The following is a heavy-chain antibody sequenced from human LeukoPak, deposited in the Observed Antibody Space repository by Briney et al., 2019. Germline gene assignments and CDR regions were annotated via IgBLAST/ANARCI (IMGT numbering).Heavy chain of an antibody. CDR1: GFTFSGYG. CDR3: AFPEGMGYFDY. V-gene: IGHV3-30*02. D-gene: IGHD6-13*01. Sequence: GGSLRLSCAASGFTFSGYGMHWVRQAPGKGLEWVASIRYDGSNTDYADSVKGRFTISRDNSKNTLYLQMNSLRAEDTAMYYCAFPEGMGYFDYWGQGTLVTVSS. J-gene: IGHJ4*02. CDR2: IRYDGSNT.